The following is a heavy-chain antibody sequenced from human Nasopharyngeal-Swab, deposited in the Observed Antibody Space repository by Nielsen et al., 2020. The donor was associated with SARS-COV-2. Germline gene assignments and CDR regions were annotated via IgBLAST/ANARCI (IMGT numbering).Heavy chain of an antibody. V-gene: IGHV3-33*01. J-gene: IGHJ5*02. CDR1: GFTFSSYG. CDR2: IWYDGSNK. Sequence: GGSLRLSCAASGFTFSSYGMHWVRQAPGKGLEWVAVIWYDGSNKYYADSVKGRFTISRDHSKNTLYLQMNSLRAEDTAVYYCARGANWFDPWGQGTLVTVSS. CDR3: ARGANWFDP.